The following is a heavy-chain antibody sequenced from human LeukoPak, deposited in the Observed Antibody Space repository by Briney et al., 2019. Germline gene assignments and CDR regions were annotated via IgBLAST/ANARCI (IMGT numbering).Heavy chain of an antibody. CDR2: ISSSGSTI. CDR3: ARDSGSQWGVSDDAFDI. V-gene: IGHV3-48*04. CDR1: GFTFSSYG. J-gene: IGHJ3*02. Sequence: GGSLRLSCAASGFTFSSYGMHWVRQAPGKGLEWVSYISSSGSTIYYADSVKGRFTISRDNAKNSLYLQMNSLRAEDTAVYYCARDSGSQWGVSDDAFDIWGQGTMVTVSS. D-gene: IGHD1-26*01.